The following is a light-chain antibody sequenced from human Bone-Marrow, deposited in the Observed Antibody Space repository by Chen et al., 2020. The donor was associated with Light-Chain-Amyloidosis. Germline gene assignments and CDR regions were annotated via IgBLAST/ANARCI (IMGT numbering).Light chain of an antibody. Sequence: HSALTQPASVSASPAQSLTISCTASSSDVGGYDYVSWYQQHPGKAPKLLIYDVRIRPSGVSNRFSGSKSGNTASLAISGLLTEDEAAYYCSSYTSSSAPVVFGGGTKLTVL. CDR1: SSDVGGYDY. J-gene: IGLJ2*01. V-gene: IGLV2-14*03. CDR2: DVR. CDR3: SSYTSSSAPVV.